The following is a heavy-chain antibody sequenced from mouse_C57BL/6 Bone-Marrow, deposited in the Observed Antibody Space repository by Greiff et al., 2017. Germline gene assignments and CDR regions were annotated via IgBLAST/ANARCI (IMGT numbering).Heavy chain of an antibody. J-gene: IGHJ2*01. CDR1: GYTFTSYW. Sequence: QVQLQQPGAELVRPGSSVKLSCKASGYTFTSYWMDWVKQRPGQGLEWIGNIYPSDSETHYNQKFKDKATLTVDKSSSTAYMQLSSLTSEDSAVYYCARLTTVPSYFDYWGQGTTLTVSS. CDR2: IYPSDSET. V-gene: IGHV1-61*01. CDR3: ARLTTVPSYFDY. D-gene: IGHD1-1*01.